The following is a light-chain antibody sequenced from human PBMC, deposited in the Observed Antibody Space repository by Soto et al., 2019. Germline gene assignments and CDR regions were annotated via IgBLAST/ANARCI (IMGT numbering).Light chain of an antibody. CDR1: ESVANNY. Sequence: EIVLTQSPGTVSLSPGERATLSCRASESVANNYLAWYQQRPGQAPSLLIHGASIRITGIPDRFSDSGSGTDFTLTINRLEPEDSAVYYCQQTAYAPLTFGAGTKVEIK. J-gene: IGKJ4*01. CDR2: GAS. V-gene: IGKV3-20*01. CDR3: QQTAYAPLT.